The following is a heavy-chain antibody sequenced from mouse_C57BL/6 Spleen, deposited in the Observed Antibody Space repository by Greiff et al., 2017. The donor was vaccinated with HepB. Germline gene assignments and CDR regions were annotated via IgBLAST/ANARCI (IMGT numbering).Heavy chain of an antibody. D-gene: IGHD3-2*02. J-gene: IGHJ2*01. CDR2: IHPNSGST. CDR3: ARTAQAYYFDY. V-gene: IGHV1-64*01. Sequence: QVQLQQPGAELVKPGASVKLSCKASGYTFTSYWMHWVKQRTGQGLEWIGMIHPNSGSTNYNEKFKSKATLTVDKSSSTAYMQLSSLTSEDSAVYYCARTAQAYYFDYWGQGTTLTVSS. CDR1: GYTFTSYW.